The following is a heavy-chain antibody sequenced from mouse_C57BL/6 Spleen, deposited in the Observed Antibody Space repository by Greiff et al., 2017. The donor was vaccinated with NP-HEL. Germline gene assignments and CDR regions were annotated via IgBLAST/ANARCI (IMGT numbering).Heavy chain of an antibody. CDR3: ARRNGYYGRVGYFDV. V-gene: IGHV5-9*01. J-gene: IGHJ1*03. Sequence: EVKLVESGGGLVKPGGSLKLSCAASGFTFSSYTMSWVRQTPEKRLEWVATISGGGGNTYYPDSVKGRFTISRDNAKNTLYLQMSSLRSEDTALYYCARRNGYYGRVGYFDVWGTGTTVTVSS. CDR2: ISGGGGNT. CDR1: GFTFSSYT. D-gene: IGHD2-3*01.